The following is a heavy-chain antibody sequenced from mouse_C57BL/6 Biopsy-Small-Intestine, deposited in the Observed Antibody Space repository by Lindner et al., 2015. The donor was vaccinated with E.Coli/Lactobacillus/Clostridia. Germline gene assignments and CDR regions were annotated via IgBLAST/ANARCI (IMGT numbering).Heavy chain of an antibody. CDR2: IRSKSNNYAT. V-gene: IGHV10-1*01. CDR3: VRQDYGSSPYYAMDY. CDR1: GFSFNTYA. Sequence: VQLQESGGGLVQPKGSLKPSCAASGFSFNTYAMNWVRQAPGKGLEWVARIRSKSNNYATYYADSVKDRFTISRDDSESMLYLQMNNLKTEDTAMYYCVRQDYGSSPYYAMDYWGQGTSVTVSS. D-gene: IGHD1-1*01. J-gene: IGHJ4*01.